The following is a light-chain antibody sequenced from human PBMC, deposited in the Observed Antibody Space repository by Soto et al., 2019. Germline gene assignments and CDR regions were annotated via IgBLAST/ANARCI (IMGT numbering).Light chain of an antibody. CDR3: QSYDSSLSVSL. J-gene: IGLJ3*02. CDR2: DNT. V-gene: IGLV1-40*01. Sequence: QSVLTQSPSVSGAPGQRVTISCTGSSSDIGAGSDVHWYQQLPGTAPKLLIYDNTNRPSGVPDRFSGSKSGTSASLAITGLQAEDEADYYCQSYDSSLSVSLFGGGTKLTVL. CDR1: SSDIGAGSD.